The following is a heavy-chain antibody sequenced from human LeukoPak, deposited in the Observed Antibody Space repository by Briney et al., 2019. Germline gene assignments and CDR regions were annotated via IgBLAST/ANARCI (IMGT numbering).Heavy chain of an antibody. J-gene: IGHJ6*03. D-gene: IGHD3-10*01. Sequence: ASVKVSCKASGYTFTGYYMHWVRQAPGQGLEWMGWINPNSGGTNYAQKFQGRVTMTRDTSISTAYMELSRLRSDDTAVYYCAREVLLWFGELLPERTYYMDVWGKGTTVTISS. CDR2: INPNSGGT. V-gene: IGHV1-2*02. CDR3: AREVLLWFGELLPERTYYMDV. CDR1: GYTFTGYY.